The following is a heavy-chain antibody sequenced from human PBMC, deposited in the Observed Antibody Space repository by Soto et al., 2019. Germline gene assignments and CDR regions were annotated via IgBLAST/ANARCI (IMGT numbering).Heavy chain of an antibody. Sequence: ASVKVSCKASGYTFTSYDINWVRQATGQGLEWVGWVHPNSGNTGYAQKFQGRVTMTRDTSIHTAYMELSSLRSEDTAVYYCARGDYGAYAHRDGMDVWGQGTTVTVSS. J-gene: IGHJ6*02. D-gene: IGHD4-17*01. CDR1: GYTFTSYD. CDR2: VHPNSGNT. V-gene: IGHV1-8*01. CDR3: ARGDYGAYAHRDGMDV.